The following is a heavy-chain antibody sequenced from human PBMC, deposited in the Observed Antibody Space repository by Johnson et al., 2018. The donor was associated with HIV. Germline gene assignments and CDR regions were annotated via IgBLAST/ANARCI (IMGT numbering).Heavy chain of an antibody. Sequence: QMLLVESGGGLVQPGGSLRLSCAASGFSFSDYYMSWIRQAPGKGLEWVSYISSSGSTIYYADSVVKGRFTISRDNAKNSVFLQMNSLRVEDTAIYYCARQPDNFWSGSGHAAFDIWGQGTMVTVSS. V-gene: IGHV3-11*04. J-gene: IGHJ3*02. CDR2: ISSSGSTI. CDR3: ARQPDNFWSGSGHAAFDI. D-gene: IGHD3-3*01. CDR1: GFSFSDYY.